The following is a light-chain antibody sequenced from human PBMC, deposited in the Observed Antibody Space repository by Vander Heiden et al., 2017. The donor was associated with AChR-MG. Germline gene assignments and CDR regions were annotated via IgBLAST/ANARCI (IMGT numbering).Light chain of an antibody. V-gene: IGLV3-21*01. Sequence: SSVLTQPPSVSVPPGKAATIPSAGNNSGSKSVHWYQQLPGKPPVLLIYDDSNRATGIPERFSGSTSGSTATLAISGVEAGDEADYFCQVCDTNEDHEVVFGGGTKLTVL. J-gene: IGLJ3*02. CDR2: DDS. CDR3: QVCDTNEDHEVV. CDR1: NSGSKS.